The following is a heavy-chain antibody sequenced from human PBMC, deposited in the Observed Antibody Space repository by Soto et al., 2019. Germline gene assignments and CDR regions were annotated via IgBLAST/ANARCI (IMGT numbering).Heavy chain of an antibody. D-gene: IGHD2-21*02. CDR1: GGSITSSSYY. V-gene: IGHV4-39*01. J-gene: IGHJ5*02. Sequence: PSETLPHTCTVSGGSITSSSYYWGWIRQPPGKGLEWIGSIYYSGSAYYNPSLKSRVTVSVDTSKNQFSLKLSSVTAADTAVYYCARHPSDFWFDPWGQGTLVTVSS. CDR2: IYYSGSA. CDR3: ARHPSDFWFDP.